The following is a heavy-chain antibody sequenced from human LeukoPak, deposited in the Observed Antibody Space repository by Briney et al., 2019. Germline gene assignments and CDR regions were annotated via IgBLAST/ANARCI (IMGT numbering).Heavy chain of an antibody. Sequence: PSETLSLTCAVYGGSFSGYYWSWIRQPPGKGLEWIGYIYYSGSTYYNPSLKSRVTISLDTSKNQFSLKLSSVTAADTAVYYCAGHHPRNTVDFWGQGTLVTVSS. J-gene: IGHJ4*02. CDR3: AGHHPRNTVDF. CDR2: IYYSGST. V-gene: IGHV4-59*08. CDR1: GGSFSGYY. D-gene: IGHD2-8*02.